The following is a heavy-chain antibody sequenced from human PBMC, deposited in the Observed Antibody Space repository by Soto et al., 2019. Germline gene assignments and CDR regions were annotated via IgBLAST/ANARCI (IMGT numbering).Heavy chain of an antibody. J-gene: IGHJ6*02. V-gene: IGHV5-51*01. CDR1: GYSFTDYW. D-gene: IGHD6-19*01. Sequence: GESLKISCKGSGYSFTDYWIAWVRQMPGKGLECLGIISPDDSDTRYSPSFQGQVTISADKSINTVYLQWSSLKASDSAMYYCARQQWVGRNYFYYRMDVWGQGTTVTVSS. CDR3: ARQQWVGRNYFYYRMDV. CDR2: ISPDDSDT.